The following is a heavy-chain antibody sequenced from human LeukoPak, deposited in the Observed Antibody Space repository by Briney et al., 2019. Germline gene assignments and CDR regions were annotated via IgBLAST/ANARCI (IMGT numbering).Heavy chain of an antibody. D-gene: IGHD3-10*01. Sequence: SETLSLTCAVSGYSISSGYYWGGIRQPPGKGLGWIGSIYHSGSTNYNPSLKSRVTISVDPSKNPFSLKLSSVTAADTAVYYCARHRDVLWFRRRFDPWGQGTLVTVSS. V-gene: IGHV4-38-2*01. CDR2: IYHSGST. J-gene: IGHJ5*02. CDR3: ARHRDVLWFRRRFDP. CDR1: GYSISSGYY.